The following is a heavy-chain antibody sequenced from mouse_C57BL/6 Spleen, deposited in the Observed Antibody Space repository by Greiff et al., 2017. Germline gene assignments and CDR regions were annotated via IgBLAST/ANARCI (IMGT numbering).Heavy chain of an antibody. J-gene: IGHJ1*03. CDR3: TREKGYPWGYFDV. D-gene: IGHD2-2*01. V-gene: IGHV5-9-1*02. Sequence: EVHLVESGEGLVKPGGSLKLSCAASGFTFSSYAMSWVRQTPEKRLEWVAYISSGGDYIYYADTVKGRFTISRDNARNTLYLQMSSLKSEDTAMYYCTREKGYPWGYFDVWGTGTTVTVSS. CDR1: GFTFSSYA. CDR2: ISSGGDYI.